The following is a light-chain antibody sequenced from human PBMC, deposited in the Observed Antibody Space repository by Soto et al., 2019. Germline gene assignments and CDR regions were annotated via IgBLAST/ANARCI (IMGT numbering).Light chain of an antibody. Sequence: EIVMTQSPATLSLSQGERAALSCRASQSINSALAWYQQKPGQPHRLLIYGASTRATGVPARFTGSESCSEFTLTISGLQSEDFAVYYCQQGHNWPLTFGKGTRLEI. CDR2: GAS. CDR3: QQGHNWPLT. V-gene: IGKV3-15*01. CDR1: QSINSA. J-gene: IGKJ2*01.